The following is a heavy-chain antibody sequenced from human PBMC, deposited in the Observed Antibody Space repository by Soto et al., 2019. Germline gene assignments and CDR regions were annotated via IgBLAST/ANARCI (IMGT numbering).Heavy chain of an antibody. Sequence: QVLLQESGPRLVKPSETLSLICTVSGGSVNSGTYYWSWIRQPPGKGLEWIGYIYYSGSTKYNPSLKSRVTISIDTSKYQFSLKLSSVTSADTAVYYCARALVGAPPDYWGQGTLVTVSS. V-gene: IGHV4-61*01. CDR1: GGSVNSGTYY. CDR2: IYYSGST. J-gene: IGHJ4*02. D-gene: IGHD1-26*01. CDR3: ARALVGAPPDY.